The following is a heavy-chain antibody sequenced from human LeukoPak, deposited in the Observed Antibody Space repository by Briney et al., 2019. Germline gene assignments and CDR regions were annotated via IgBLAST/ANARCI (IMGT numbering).Heavy chain of an antibody. CDR2: ISSSGSTI. J-gene: IGHJ4*02. CDR1: GFTFSNYE. CDR3: AQIYTYGSSQFDY. Sequence: PGPSLRLSRAASGFTFSNYEMNWVRQPPGKGMEWVSYISSSGSTIYYADSVKGRFTIPRDNAKNSLYLQMNSLRAEDTAVYYCAQIYTYGSSQFDYWGQGTLVTVSS. D-gene: IGHD5-18*01. V-gene: IGHV3-48*03.